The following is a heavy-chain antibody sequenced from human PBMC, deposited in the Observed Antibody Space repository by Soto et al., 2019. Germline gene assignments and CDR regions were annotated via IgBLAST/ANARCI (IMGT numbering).Heavy chain of an antibody. CDR1: GGSFSGYY. D-gene: IGHD3-16*01. V-gene: IGHV4-34*01. J-gene: IGHJ4*02. Sequence: SETLSLTCAVYGGSFSGYYWSWIRQPPGQGLEWIGEINHRGSTNYNPSLKSRVTISVDTSKNQFSLKVRSVTAADTAVYYCARIRGLGEVSPYFDQRGQGARVTVSS. CDR2: INHRGST. CDR3: ARIRGLGEVSPYFDQ.